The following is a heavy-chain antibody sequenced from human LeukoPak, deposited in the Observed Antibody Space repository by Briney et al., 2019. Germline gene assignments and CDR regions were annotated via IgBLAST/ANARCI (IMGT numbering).Heavy chain of an antibody. CDR2: IYTSEST. V-gene: IGHV4-39*07. CDR1: GGSISSSSYY. J-gene: IGHJ4*02. D-gene: IGHD3-3*01. Sequence: SETLSLTCTVSGGSISSSSYYWGWIRQPPGKGLEWIGRIYTSESTNYNPSLKSRVTMSVDTSKNQFSLKLSSVTAADTAVYYCARGPYYDFWSGYPFFDYWGQGTLVTVSS. CDR3: ARGPYYDFWSGYPFFDY.